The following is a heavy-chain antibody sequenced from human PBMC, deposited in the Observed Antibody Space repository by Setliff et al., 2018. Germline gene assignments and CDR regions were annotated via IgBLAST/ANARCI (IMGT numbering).Heavy chain of an antibody. J-gene: IGHJ4*02. CDR3: ARRYNFWSGYFDY. CDR1: GYSISSGYY. Sequence: PSETLSLTCAVSGYSISSGYYWGWIRQPPGKGLEWIGEINHSGSTNYNPSLKSRVTISVDTSKNQFSLKLSSVTAADTAVYYCARRYNFWSGYFDYWGQGTLVTVSS. CDR2: INHSGST. D-gene: IGHD3-3*01. V-gene: IGHV4-38-2*01.